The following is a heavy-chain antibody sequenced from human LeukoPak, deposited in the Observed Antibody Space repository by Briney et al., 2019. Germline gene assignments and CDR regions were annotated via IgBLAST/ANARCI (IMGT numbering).Heavy chain of an antibody. CDR2: VWSDGSNR. D-gene: IGHD1-26*01. J-gene: IGHJ4*02. V-gene: IGHV3-33*06. CDR3: AKSNSESQTTVGN. Sequence: GGSLRLSCAASGFTFNTYGMHWVRQAPGKGLEWIAVVWSDGSNRFYADSVEGRFTISRDNSKNTLYLQMNSLRAEDTAVYYCAKSNSESQTTVGNWGQGTLVSVSS. CDR1: GFTFNTYG.